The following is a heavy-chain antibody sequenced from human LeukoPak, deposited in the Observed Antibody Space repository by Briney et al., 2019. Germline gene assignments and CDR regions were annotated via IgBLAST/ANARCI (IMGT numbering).Heavy chain of an antibody. D-gene: IGHD2/OR15-2a*01. Sequence: PGGSLRLSCAASGFTFSSYTMNWVRQAPGKGLEWVSSISSSKYIYHADSVKGRFTISRDNAKNSLYLQMNSLRAEDTAVYYCARDRTLLDYWGQGTLVTVSS. CDR3: ARDRTLLDY. CDR2: ISSSKYI. CDR1: GFTFSSYT. J-gene: IGHJ4*02. V-gene: IGHV3-21*01.